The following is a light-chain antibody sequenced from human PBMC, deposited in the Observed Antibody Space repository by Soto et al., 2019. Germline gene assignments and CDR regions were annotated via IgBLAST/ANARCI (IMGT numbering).Light chain of an antibody. J-gene: IGKJ1*01. CDR3: QQYGSSPWT. V-gene: IGKV3-20*01. CDR1: QSVRNNY. Sequence: EIVLTQSPGTLSLSPGERATLSCRASQSVRNNYLAWYQQKPGQAPRLLIYAASGSATGIPDRFSGSGSGTDFPLTISRLEHEDFAVYHCQQYGSSPWTFGQGTKVEIK. CDR2: AAS.